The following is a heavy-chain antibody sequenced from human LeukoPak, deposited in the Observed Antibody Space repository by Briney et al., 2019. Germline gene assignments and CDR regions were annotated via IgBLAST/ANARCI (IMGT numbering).Heavy chain of an antibody. J-gene: IGHJ4*02. CDR1: GFTFSSYS. CDR2: ISSSSSYI. CDR3: ARGIGVSSGYYFDY. Sequence: GGSLRLSCAASGFTFSSYSMNWVRQAPGKGLEWVSSISSSSSYIYYADSVKGRFTISRDNAKNSLYLQMNSLRAEDTAVYYCARGIGVSSGYYFDYWGQGTLVTVSS. D-gene: IGHD3-22*01. V-gene: IGHV3-21*01.